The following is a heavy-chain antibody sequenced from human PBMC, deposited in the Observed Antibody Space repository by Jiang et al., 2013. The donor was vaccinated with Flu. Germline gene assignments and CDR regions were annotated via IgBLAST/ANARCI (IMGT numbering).Heavy chain of an antibody. D-gene: IGHD5-18*01. CDR2: ISSSSSYI. CDR1: GFTFSSYS. CDR3: ARVGSVVDTAMIYYFDY. J-gene: IGHJ4*02. Sequence: VQLLESGGGLVKPGGSLRLSCAASGFTFSSYSMNWVRQAPGKGLEWVSSISSSSSYIYYADSVKGRFTISRDNAKNSLYLQMNSLRAEDTAVYYCARVGSVVDTAMIYYFDYWGQGTLVTVSS. V-gene: IGHV3-21*01.